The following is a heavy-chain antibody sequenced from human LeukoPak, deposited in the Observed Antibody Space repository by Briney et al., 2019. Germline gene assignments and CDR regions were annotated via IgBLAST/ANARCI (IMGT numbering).Heavy chain of an antibody. V-gene: IGHV4-34*01. D-gene: IGHD4-23*01. Sequence: SETLSLTCAVSGGSFISSHRNWIRQPPGKGLEWIGEINHSGTTNYNTSLKSRVTISVDTSKNQFSLKLRSVTAADTAVYYCAREPTTVVTLPYYFDDWGQGTLVTVSS. CDR1: GGSFISSH. CDR3: AREPTTVVTLPYYFDD. J-gene: IGHJ4*02. CDR2: INHSGTT.